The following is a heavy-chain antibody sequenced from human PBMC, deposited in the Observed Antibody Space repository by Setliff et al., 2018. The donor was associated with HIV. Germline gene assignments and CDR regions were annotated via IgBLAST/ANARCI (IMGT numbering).Heavy chain of an antibody. Sequence: GASVKVSCKASGYTFTNFYMHWVRQAPGQGLEWMGIINPGGGNTRYAQRFQGRVSMTRDTSTSTVYMELSSLRSEDTAVYYCARLSIPAYYYMDVWGKGTTVTVSS. V-gene: IGHV1-46*01. D-gene: IGHD2-21*01. CDR3: ARLSIPAYYYMDV. CDR1: GYTFTNFY. CDR2: INPGGGNT. J-gene: IGHJ6*03.